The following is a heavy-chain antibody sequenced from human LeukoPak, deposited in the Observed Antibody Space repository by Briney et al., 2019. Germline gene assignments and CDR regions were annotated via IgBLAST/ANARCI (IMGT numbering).Heavy chain of an antibody. CDR2: IIPIFGTA. J-gene: IGHJ5*02. CDR3: ARVGKSIGLRFLEWLPNWFDP. V-gene: IGHV1-69*13. D-gene: IGHD3-3*01. CDR1: KDTFNEYG. Sequence: SVKVSCKAPKDTFNEYGITWVRQTPGQGLEWMGGIIPIFGTANYAQKFQGRVTITADESTSTAYMELSSLRSEDTAVYYCARVGKSIGLRFLEWLPNWFDPWGQGTLVTVSS.